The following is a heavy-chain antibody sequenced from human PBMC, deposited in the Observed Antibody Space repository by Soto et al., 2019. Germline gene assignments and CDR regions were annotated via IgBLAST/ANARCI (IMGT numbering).Heavy chain of an antibody. D-gene: IGHD2-8*01. CDR1: GYTFSRYG. V-gene: IGHV1-18*01. J-gene: IGHJ6*02. CDR3: AKNGQPPYYYYGLDV. CDR2: ISGYNGDT. Sequence: QGQLVQSRGEVKKPGASVKVSCKTSGYTFSRYGISWVRQAPGQGLEWMGWISGYNGDTNYARKFQGRVTMTIDTSTTTAYMELRSLTSDDTAVYYCAKNGQPPYYYYGLDVWGQGTTVTVSS.